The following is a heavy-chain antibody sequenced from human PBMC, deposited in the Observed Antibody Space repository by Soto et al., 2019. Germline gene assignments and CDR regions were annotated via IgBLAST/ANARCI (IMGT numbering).Heavy chain of an antibody. J-gene: IGHJ6*02. Sequence: ASVKVSCKASGGTFSSYAISWVRQAPGQGLEWMGWINPNSGGTNYAQKFQGRVTMTRDTSISTAYMELSRLRSDDTAVYYCARAYYDFWSGYFRSTYYYYGMDVWGQGTTVTVSS. CDR3: ARAYYDFWSGYFRSTYYYYGMDV. CDR2: INPNSGGT. CDR1: GGTFSSYA. D-gene: IGHD3-3*01. V-gene: IGHV1-2*02.